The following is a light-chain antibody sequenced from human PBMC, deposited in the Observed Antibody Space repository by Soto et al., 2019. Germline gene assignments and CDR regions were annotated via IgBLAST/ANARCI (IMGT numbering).Light chain of an antibody. CDR3: SSYKCSSTYV. J-gene: IGLJ1*01. V-gene: IGLV2-14*01. CDR1: SSDVGGYNY. CDR2: DVS. Sequence: QSLLTQPASVSGSPGQPITISCTGTSSDVGGYNYVSWYQQHPGKATKLMIYDVSNRPSGVSNRFSGSKSGNTASLTISGLQAEEEADYYCSSYKCSSTYVFGTWTKVNVL.